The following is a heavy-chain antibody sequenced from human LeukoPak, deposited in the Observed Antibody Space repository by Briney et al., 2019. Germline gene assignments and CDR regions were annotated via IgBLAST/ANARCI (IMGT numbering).Heavy chain of an antibody. D-gene: IGHD1-26*01. J-gene: IGHJ6*02. CDR2: IYFGGST. Sequence: SPTRSPTCTVSGGSITSSYWSWVRQQPGKGLGWIGYIYFGGSTNYNPALKGRVTISVDTSKNQFSLKLSSVTAADTAVYYCARPGIGGSYSDYYYYGMDVWGQGTTVTVSS. CDR1: GGSITSSY. V-gene: IGHV4-59*08. CDR3: ARPGIGGSYSDYYYYGMDV.